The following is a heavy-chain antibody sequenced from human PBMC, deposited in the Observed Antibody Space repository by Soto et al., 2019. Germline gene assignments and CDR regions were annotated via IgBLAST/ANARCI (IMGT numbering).Heavy chain of an antibody. CDR3: ARHTAAGAVYYYYGMDV. CDR1: GGSISSSSYY. CDR2: IYYSGST. V-gene: IGHV4-39*01. D-gene: IGHD6-25*01. J-gene: IGHJ6*02. Sequence: SETLSLTCTVSGGSISSSSYYWGWIRQPPGKGLEWIGSIYYSGSTYYNPSLKSRVTISVDTSKNQFSLKLSSVTAADTAVYYCARHTAAGAVYYYYGMDVWGQGTTVTAP.